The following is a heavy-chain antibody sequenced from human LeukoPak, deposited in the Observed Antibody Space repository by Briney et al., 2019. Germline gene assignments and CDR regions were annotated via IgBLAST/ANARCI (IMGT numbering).Heavy chain of an antibody. Sequence: PSETLSLTCTVSGGSISSYYWSWIRQPPGKGLEWIGYIYYSGSTNYNPSLKSRVTISVDTSKNQFSLKLSSVTAADTAVYYCARERVHVLRYFDWFGGFDPWGQGTLVTVSS. J-gene: IGHJ5*02. V-gene: IGHV4-59*01. CDR2: IYYSGST. CDR1: GGSISSYY. D-gene: IGHD3-9*01. CDR3: ARERVHVLRYFDWFGGFDP.